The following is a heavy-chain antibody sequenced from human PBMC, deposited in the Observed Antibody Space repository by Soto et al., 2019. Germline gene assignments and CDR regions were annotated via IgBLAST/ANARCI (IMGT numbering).Heavy chain of an antibody. J-gene: IGHJ6*02. CDR2: IDPSDSYT. D-gene: IGHD3-3*01. Sequence: PGESLKISCNGSGYIFTSYWISWVRQMPGKGLEWMGRIDPSDSYTNYSPSFQGHVTISADKSISTAYLQWSSLKASDTAMYYCARHAPRYDFWSGCGKPPETYYYYYGMDVWGQGTTVTVSS. CDR1: GYIFTSYW. V-gene: IGHV5-10-1*01. CDR3: ARHAPRYDFWSGCGKPPETYYYYYGMDV.